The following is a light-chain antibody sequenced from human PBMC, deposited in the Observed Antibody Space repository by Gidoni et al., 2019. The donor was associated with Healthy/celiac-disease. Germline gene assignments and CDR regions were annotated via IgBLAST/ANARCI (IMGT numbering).Light chain of an antibody. CDR3: QQYNNWPSCS. Sequence: EIVMTQSPATLSVSPGERATLSCRASQSVSSNLAWYQQKPGQAPRLLIYGASTRATGIPARFSGSWSGTEFTLTISILQSEDFAVYYCQQYNNWPSCSFGQGTKLEIK. V-gene: IGKV3D-15*01. J-gene: IGKJ2*04. CDR1: QSVSSN. CDR2: GAS.